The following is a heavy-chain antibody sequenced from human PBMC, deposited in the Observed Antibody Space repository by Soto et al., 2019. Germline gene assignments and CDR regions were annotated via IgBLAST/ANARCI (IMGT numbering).Heavy chain of an antibody. V-gene: IGHV4-39*01. CDR1: GGSISSSSYY. J-gene: IGHJ5*02. CDR3: ARQSGYYNWFDP. CDR2: IYYSGST. Sequence: QLQLQESGPGLVKPSETLSLTCTVSGGSISSSSYYWGWIRQPPGKGLEWIGSIYYSGSTYYNPSLKSRVTISVDTSKNQFSLKLSSVTAADTAVYYCARQSGYYNWFDPWGQGTLVTVSS. D-gene: IGHD3-9*01.